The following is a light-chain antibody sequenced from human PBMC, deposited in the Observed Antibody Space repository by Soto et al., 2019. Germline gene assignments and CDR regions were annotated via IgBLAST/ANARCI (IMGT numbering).Light chain of an antibody. CDR2: GNT. CDR3: QSYDNSLSGWV. V-gene: IGLV1-40*01. Sequence: QSVVTQPPSVSGAPGRRVTISCTGSSSNIGAGYDVHWYQQLPGTAPKLLIYGNTNRPSGVPDRFSGSKSGTSASLAITGLQAEDDADYYCQSYDNSLSGWVFGGGTKLTVL. J-gene: IGLJ3*02. CDR1: SSNIGAGYD.